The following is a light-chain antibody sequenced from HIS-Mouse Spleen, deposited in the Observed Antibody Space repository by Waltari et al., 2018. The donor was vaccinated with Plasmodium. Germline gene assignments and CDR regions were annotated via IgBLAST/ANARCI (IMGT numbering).Light chain of an antibody. CDR3: CSYAGSYTYV. V-gene: IGLV2-11*01. J-gene: IGLJ1*01. CDR2: DVS. CDR1: SSDVGGYNY. Sequence: QSALTQPRSVSGSPGQSVTISCTGTSSDVGGYNYVSWSQQHPGKAPKLMIYDVSKRPAGGPERFSGSKSGNTASLTISGLQAEDEADYYCCSYAGSYTYVFGTGTKVTVL.